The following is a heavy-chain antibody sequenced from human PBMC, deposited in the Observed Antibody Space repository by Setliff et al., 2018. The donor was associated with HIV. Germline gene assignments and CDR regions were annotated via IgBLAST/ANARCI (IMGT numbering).Heavy chain of an antibody. CDR2: IKDDGSDK. CDR3: ARGLGARDAFDV. Sequence: GGSLRLSCIASGFTFSDYWMTWVRQAPGKGLEWVANIKDDGSDKNYVGSVKGRFTISRDNTKNSLYLQMNSVRTDDTAVYYCARGLGARDAFDVWGQGTMVTVS. J-gene: IGHJ3*01. D-gene: IGHD1-26*01. V-gene: IGHV3-7*01. CDR1: GFTFSDYW.